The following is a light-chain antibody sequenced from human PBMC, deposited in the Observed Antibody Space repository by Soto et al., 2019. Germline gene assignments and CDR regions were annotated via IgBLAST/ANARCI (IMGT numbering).Light chain of an antibody. CDR1: QSISTY. Sequence: DIQMTQSPSSLSASVGDSVTITCRASQSISTYLNWYQHKPGEAPKLLIYGVSSLQSGVPSRCSGSGSETHFTLTISSLQSEDSAVYYCHQYNSWPRGTFGPGTKVEIK. CDR2: GVS. V-gene: IGKV1-39*01. CDR3: HQYNSWPRGT. J-gene: IGKJ3*01.